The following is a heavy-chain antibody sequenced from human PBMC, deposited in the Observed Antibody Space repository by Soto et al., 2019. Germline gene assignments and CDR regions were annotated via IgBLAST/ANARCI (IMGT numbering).Heavy chain of an antibody. CDR3: ARGAADYYDSSGSKTLDY. CDR2: ISAYNGNT. Sequence: GASVKVSCKASGYTFTSYGISWVRQAPGQGLEWMGWISAYNGNTNYAQKLQGRVTMTTDTSTSTAYMELRSLRSDDTAVYYCARGAADYYDSSGSKTLDYWGQGTLVTVSS. V-gene: IGHV1-18*01. CDR1: GYTFTSYG. J-gene: IGHJ4*02. D-gene: IGHD3-22*01.